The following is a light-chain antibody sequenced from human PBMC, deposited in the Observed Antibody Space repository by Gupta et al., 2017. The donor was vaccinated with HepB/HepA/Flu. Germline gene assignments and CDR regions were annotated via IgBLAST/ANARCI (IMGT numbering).Light chain of an antibody. V-gene: IGKV1-5*03. CDR3: QQDGSYYT. CDR2: KAS. CDR1: QSITTW. Sequence: DIQMTQSPPSLSASVGDRVTITCRASQSITTWLAWYQQSPGEPPKLLIHKASTGESGVPSRFSGSGEATEFNLTISSVQHDDCANYYGQQDGSYYTFGQGTMLEIK. J-gene: IGKJ2*01.